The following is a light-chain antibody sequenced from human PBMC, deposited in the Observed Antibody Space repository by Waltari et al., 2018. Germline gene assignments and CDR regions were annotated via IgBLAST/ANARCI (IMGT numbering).Light chain of an antibody. J-gene: IGKJ2*01. CDR1: QSVLYSSNNKNY. CDR3: QQYYSTLPYT. V-gene: IGKV4-1*01. Sequence: DIVMTQSPDSLAVSLGERATINCTPSQSVLYSSNNKNYLAWYQQKPGQPPKLLIYWASTRESGVPDRFSGSGSGTDFTLTISSLQAEDVAVYYCQQYYSTLPYTFGQGTKLEIK. CDR2: WAS.